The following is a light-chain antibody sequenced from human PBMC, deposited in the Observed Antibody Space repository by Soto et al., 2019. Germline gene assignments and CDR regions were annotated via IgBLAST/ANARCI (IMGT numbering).Light chain of an antibody. CDR1: SSDVGGYNY. V-gene: IGLV2-11*01. CDR3: CSYAGDYTYV. J-gene: IGLJ1*01. CDR2: DVN. Sequence: SALTQPRSVSGSPGQSVTISCTGTSSDVGGYNYVSWYQQHPGKAPKVMIYDVNKRPSGVPDRFSGSKSGNTASLTISGLQAEDEADYYCCSYAGDYTYVFGTGTKLTVL.